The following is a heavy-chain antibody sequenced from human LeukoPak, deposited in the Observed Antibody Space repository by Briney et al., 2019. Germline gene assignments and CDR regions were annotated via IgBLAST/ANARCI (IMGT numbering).Heavy chain of an antibody. V-gene: IGHV4-38-2*02. D-gene: IGHD3-3*01. CDR3: ARRYYDFWSGYYNPRYYYYYMDV. CDR1: GYSISSGYY. CDR2: IYHSGST. J-gene: IGHJ6*03. Sequence: SETLSLTCTVSGYSISSGYYWGWIRQPPGKGLEWIGSIYHSGSTYYNPSLKSRVTISVDTSKNQFSLKLSSVTAADTAVYYCARRYYDFWSGYYNPRYYYYYMDVWGKGTTVTVSS.